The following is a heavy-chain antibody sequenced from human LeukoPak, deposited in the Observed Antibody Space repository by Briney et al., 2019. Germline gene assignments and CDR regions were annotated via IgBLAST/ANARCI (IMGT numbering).Heavy chain of an antibody. CDR2: IFYDGNT. CDR1: GGSIFSSSYY. V-gene: IGHV4-39*07. D-gene: IGHD1-26*01. Sequence: SETLSLTCTVSGGSIFSSSYYWGWIRQPPGEGLEWIGSIFYDGNTDYNPSLKSRVTMSVDTSKNQFSLKLSSVTAADTAVYYCASGHYPFEYWGQGTLVTVSS. J-gene: IGHJ4*02. CDR3: ASGHYPFEY.